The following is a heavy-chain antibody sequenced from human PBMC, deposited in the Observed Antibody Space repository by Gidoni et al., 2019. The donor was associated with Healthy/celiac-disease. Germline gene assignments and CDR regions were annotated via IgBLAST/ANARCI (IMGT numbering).Heavy chain of an antibody. V-gene: IGHV3-21*01. D-gene: IGHD6-19*01. CDR2: ISSSSSYI. CDR1: GFTFSSHS. J-gene: IGHJ4*02. CDR3: ARGFSSGWYYFDY. Sequence: EVQLVESGGGLVKPGGSLRPSCAAAGFTFSSHSMNWVRQAPGKGLDWVSSISSSSSYIYYADSVKGRFTISRDNAKNSLYLQMNSLRAEDTAVYYCARGFSSGWYYFDYWGQGTLVTVSS.